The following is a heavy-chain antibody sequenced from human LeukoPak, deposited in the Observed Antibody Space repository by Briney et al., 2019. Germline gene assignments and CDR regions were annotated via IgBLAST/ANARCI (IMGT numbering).Heavy chain of an antibody. CDR1: GGSFSGYY. V-gene: IGHV4-34*01. Sequence: PSETLSLTCTVYGGSFSGYYWSWIRQPPGKGLEWIGEINHSGSTNYNPPLKSRVTISVDTSKNQFSLKLSSVTAADTAVYFCASAGYCGGDCYHFDYWGQGTLVTVSS. D-gene: IGHD2-21*02. CDR3: ASAGYCGGDCYHFDY. CDR2: INHSGST. J-gene: IGHJ4*02.